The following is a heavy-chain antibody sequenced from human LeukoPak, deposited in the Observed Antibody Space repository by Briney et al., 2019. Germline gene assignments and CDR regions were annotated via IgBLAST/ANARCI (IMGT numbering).Heavy chain of an antibody. V-gene: IGHV3-66*01. Sequence: GGSLRLSCAASGLTVSNQFMDWVRQAPGKGLEWVSTIYSGGATYYSDSVRGRFTISRDNSQNTVYLQMNSLRAEDTAVYYCAREGVNYYDSSGYYAVSWGQGTLVTVSS. CDR1: GLTVSNQF. CDR3: AREGVNYYDSSGYYAVS. J-gene: IGHJ5*02. D-gene: IGHD3-22*01. CDR2: IYSGGAT.